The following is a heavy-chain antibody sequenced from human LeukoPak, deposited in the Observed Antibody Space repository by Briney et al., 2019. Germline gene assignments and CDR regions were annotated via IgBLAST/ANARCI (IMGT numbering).Heavy chain of an antibody. CDR1: GYTFTGYY. Sequence: ASVKVSCKASGYTFTGYYMHWVRQAPGQGLEWMGWINPNSGGTNYAQKFQGRVTMTRDTSISTAYMELSRLRSDDTAVYYCASEKSIGATGPDRYFDYWGQGTLVTVSS. CDR2: INPNSGGT. CDR3: ASEKSIGATGPDRYFDY. J-gene: IGHJ4*02. D-gene: IGHD6-13*01. V-gene: IGHV1-2*02.